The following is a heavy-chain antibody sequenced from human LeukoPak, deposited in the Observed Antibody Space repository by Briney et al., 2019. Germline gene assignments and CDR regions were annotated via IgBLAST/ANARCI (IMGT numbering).Heavy chain of an antibody. D-gene: IGHD4-23*01. J-gene: IGHJ4*02. CDR3: AKDGTTVVTPVDY. V-gene: IGHV3-23*01. CDR1: GFTFSSYS. CDR2: INGSDGST. Sequence: PGGSLRLSCAASGFTFSSYSMSWVRQAPGKGLEWVSGINGSDGSTYYAHSVKGRFTISRDTSRSTPYLQLNGLRADDTDLYFCAKDGTTVVTPVDYWGQATLVTVSS.